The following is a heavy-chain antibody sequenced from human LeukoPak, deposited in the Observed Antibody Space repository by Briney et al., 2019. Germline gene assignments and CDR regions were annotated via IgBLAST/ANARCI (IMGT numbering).Heavy chain of an antibody. V-gene: IGHV3-30*01. J-gene: IGHJ6*03. D-gene: IGHD3-22*01. CDR3: ARDLTMIVVVTQPDV. Sequence: PGRSLRLSCAASGFTFSSYAMHWVRQAPGKGLEWVAVISYDGSNKYYADSVKGRFTISRDNSKNTLYLQMNSLRAEDTAVYYCARDLTMIVVVTQPDVWGKGTTVTVS. CDR1: GFTFSSYA. CDR2: ISYDGSNK.